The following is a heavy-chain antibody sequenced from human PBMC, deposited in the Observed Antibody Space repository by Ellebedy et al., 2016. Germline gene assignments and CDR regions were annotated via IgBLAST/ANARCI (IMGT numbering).Heavy chain of an antibody. D-gene: IGHD3-3*01. J-gene: IGHJ4*02. V-gene: IGHV3-48*03. Sequence: GRFTISRDNAKNSLYLQMNSLRVEDTAVYYCASFWYYYTSGVDYWGQGTLVTVSS. CDR3: ASFWYYYTSGVDY.